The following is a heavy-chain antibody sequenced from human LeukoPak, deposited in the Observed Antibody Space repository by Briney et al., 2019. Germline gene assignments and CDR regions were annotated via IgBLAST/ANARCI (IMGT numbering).Heavy chain of an antibody. D-gene: IGHD3-10*01. CDR2: INHSGST. Sequence: SETLSLTCAVYGGSFSGYYWSWIRRPPGKGLEWIGDINHSGSTNYNPSLKSRVTISVDTSKNQFSLKLSSVTAADTAVYYCARVRLYYGSGSYYKGGLHFDYWGQGTLVTVSS. CDR3: ARVRLYYGSGSYYKGGLHFDY. J-gene: IGHJ4*02. CDR1: GGSFSGYY. V-gene: IGHV4-34*01.